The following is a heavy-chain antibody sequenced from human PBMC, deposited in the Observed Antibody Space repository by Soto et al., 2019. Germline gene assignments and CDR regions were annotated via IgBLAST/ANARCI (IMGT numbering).Heavy chain of an antibody. CDR1: GGTFSSFV. CDR2: IIPSFNRP. J-gene: IGHJ4*02. D-gene: IGHD5-18*01. V-gene: IGHV1-69*01. Sequence: QVQLVQSGAEVKKPGSSVKVSCKASGGTFSSFVISWVRQAPGQGPEWMGGIIPSFNRPNYAQKFQGRVTITADESTTTSYMELSSLRSGDTAVYYCATSKVGYSFGSPFDFWGQGNLVTVSS. CDR3: ATSKVGYSFGSPFDF.